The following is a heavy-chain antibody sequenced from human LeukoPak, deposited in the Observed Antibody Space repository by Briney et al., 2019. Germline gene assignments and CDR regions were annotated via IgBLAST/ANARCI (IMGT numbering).Heavy chain of an antibody. D-gene: IGHD3-10*01. CDR3: ARIYYGSGSPAGWFDP. J-gene: IGHJ5*02. CDR1: GGSISSYY. V-gene: IGHV4-4*07. Sequence: SETLSLTCTVSGGSISSYYRSWIRQPAGKGLEWIGRIYTSGSTNYNPSLKSRVTMSVDTSKNQFSLKLSSVTAADTAVYYCARIYYGSGSPAGWFDPWGQGTLVTVSS. CDR2: IYTSGST.